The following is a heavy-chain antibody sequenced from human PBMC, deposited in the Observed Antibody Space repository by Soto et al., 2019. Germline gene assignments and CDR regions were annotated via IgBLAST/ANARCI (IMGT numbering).Heavy chain of an antibody. CDR2: ISSSSTTK. V-gene: IGHV3-48*01. D-gene: IGHD2-15*01. Sequence: EVQLVESGGGLVQPGGSLRLSCAASGFTFSSYSMNWVRQAPGKGVEWVSYISSSSTTKYYPDSLKGRFTISRDNAKNTLYLQMNSLRAEDTAVYYCARDGCSGSNCLNWFDPWGQGTLVTVSS. CDR3: ARDGCSGSNCLNWFDP. J-gene: IGHJ5*02. CDR1: GFTFSSYS.